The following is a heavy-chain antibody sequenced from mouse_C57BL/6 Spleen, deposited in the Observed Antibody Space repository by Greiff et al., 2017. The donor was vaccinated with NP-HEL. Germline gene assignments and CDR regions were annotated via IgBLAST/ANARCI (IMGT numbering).Heavy chain of an antibody. J-gene: IGHJ1*03. CDR2: INPSTGGT. V-gene: IGHV1-42*01. CDR1: GYSFTGYY. Sequence: VQLKQSGPELVKPGASVKISCKASGYSFTGYYMNWVKQSPEKSLEWIGEINPSTGGTTYNQKFKAKATLTVDKSSSTAYMQLKSLTSEDSAVYYCAHYYGSSYRYFDVWGTGTTVTVSS. D-gene: IGHD1-1*01. CDR3: AHYYGSSYRYFDV.